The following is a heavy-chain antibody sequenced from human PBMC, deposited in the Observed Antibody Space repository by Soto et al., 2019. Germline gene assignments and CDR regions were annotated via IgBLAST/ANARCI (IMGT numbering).Heavy chain of an antibody. J-gene: IGHJ3*02. CDR3: ARHRFPEYDYIWGSYRPEGDGAFDI. Sequence: SETLSLTCTVSGGSISSSSYYWGWIRQPPGKGLEWIGSIYYSGSTYYNPSLKSRVTISVDTSKNQFSLKLSSVTAADTAVYYCARHRFPEYDYIWGSYRPEGDGAFDIWGQGTMVTVSS. D-gene: IGHD3-16*02. CDR2: IYYSGST. V-gene: IGHV4-39*01. CDR1: GGSISSSSYY.